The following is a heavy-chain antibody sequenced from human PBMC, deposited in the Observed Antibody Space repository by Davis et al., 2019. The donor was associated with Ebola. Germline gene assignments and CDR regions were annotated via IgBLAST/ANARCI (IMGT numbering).Heavy chain of an antibody. J-gene: IGHJ4*02. CDR2: ISYDGSNK. V-gene: IGHV3-30*18. CDR3: AKDLGGGNSMVFDY. Sequence: GESLKISCAASGFTFSSYGMHWVRQAPGQGLEWVAVISYDGSNKYYADSVKGRFTISRDNSKNTLYLQMNSLRAEDTAVYYCAKDLGGGNSMVFDYWGQGTLVTVSS. CDR1: GFTFSSYG. D-gene: IGHD4-23*01.